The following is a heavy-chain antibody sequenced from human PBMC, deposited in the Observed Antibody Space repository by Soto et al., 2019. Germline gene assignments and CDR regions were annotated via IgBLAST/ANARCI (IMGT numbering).Heavy chain of an antibody. CDR1: GYTFTRYY. CDR3: ASINPGYCSGGSCYDNFDY. CDR2: INPSGGSA. V-gene: IGHV1-46*01. D-gene: IGHD2-15*01. Sequence: ASVKVSCKASGYTFTRYYIHWMRQAPGQGLEWMGGINPSGGSADYAQKFQGRVTITRDTSTSTVYMELSSLRSEDTAVYYCASINPGYCSGGSCYDNFDYWGQGTLVTVSS. J-gene: IGHJ4*02.